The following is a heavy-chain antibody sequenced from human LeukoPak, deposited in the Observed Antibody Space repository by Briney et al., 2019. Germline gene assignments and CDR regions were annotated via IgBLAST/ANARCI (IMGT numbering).Heavy chain of an antibody. Sequence: ASVKVSCKASGYTFTGYYMHWVRQAPGQGLEWMGWINAGNGNTKYSQEFQGRVTITRDTSASTAYMELSSLRSEDMAVYYCARDGRSYYDFWSAPGDWFDPWGQGTLVTVSS. CDR2: INAGNGNT. CDR1: GYTFTGYY. D-gene: IGHD3-3*01. J-gene: IGHJ5*02. CDR3: ARDGRSYYDFWSAPGDWFDP. V-gene: IGHV1-3*03.